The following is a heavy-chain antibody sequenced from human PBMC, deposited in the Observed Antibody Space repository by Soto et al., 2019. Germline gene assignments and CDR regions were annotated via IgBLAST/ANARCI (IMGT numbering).Heavy chain of an antibody. CDR2: IHSSGSI. D-gene: IGHD3-22*01. J-gene: IGHJ1*01. V-gene: IGHV4-30-4*01. CDR1: GGSISSDDYY. Sequence: SETLSPTCTVSGGSISSDDYYWSWIRQAPGRGLEWIGYIHSSGSIYYNPSLKSRATMSIDTAGNQFSLKVSSVTVADTAVYYCARDLDGLHDDTSGPFPRPGWGQGTLVAVSS. CDR3: ARDLDGLHDDTSGPFPRPG.